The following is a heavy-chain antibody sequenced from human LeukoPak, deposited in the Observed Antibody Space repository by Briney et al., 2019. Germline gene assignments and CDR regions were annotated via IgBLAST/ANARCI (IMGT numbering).Heavy chain of an antibody. Sequence: GGSLRLSCAASGFTFSSYSMNWVRQAPGKGLEWVSYISSSSSTIYYPDSVQGRSTLSRDNAKNSLYLQMTSLRAEGTAVYYCARDRAHCSGGSCYSGADYWGQGPLVTVSS. CDR2: ISSSSSTI. CDR3: ARDRAHCSGGSCYSGADY. J-gene: IGHJ4*02. V-gene: IGHV3-48*04. D-gene: IGHD2-15*01. CDR1: GFTFSSYS.